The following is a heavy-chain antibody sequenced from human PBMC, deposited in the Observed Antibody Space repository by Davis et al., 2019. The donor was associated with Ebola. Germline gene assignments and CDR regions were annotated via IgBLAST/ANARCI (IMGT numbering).Heavy chain of an antibody. D-gene: IGHD2-15*01. CDR2: IYYSGST. J-gene: IGHJ6*04. V-gene: IGHV4-61*01. Sequence: GSLRLSCTVSGGSVSSGSYYWSWIRQPPGKGLEWIGYIYYSGSTNYNPALKSRVTISVDTSKNQFSLKLSSVTAADTAVYYGAREEIVVVAATNYYYGMDVWGKGTTVTVSS. CDR1: GGSVSSGSYY. CDR3: AREEIVVVAATNYYYGMDV.